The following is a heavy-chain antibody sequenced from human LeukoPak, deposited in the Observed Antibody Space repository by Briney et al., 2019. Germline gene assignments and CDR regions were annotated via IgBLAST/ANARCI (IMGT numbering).Heavy chain of an antibody. J-gene: IGHJ6*03. CDR2: LYTNDNT. CDR3: ARGVVTDDYYMDV. Sequence: PSQTLSLTCSVSGGSITSGRYHWTLIRQPAGKGLEWIGRLYTNDNTNYDPSLESRVSISVDTSKSQFYLQLTSVTAADTAVYFCARGVVTDDYYMDVWGKGITVIVSS. CDR1: GGSITSGRYH. D-gene: IGHD2-21*02. V-gene: IGHV4-61*02.